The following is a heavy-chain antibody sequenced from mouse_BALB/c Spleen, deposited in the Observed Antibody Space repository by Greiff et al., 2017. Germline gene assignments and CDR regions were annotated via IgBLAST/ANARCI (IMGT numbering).Heavy chain of an antibody. J-gene: IGHJ4*01. CDR1: GFSLTGYG. Sequence: VQVVESGPGLVAPSQSLSITCTVSGFSLTGYGVNWVRQPPGKGLEWLGMIWGDGSTDYNSALKSRLSISKDNSKSQVFLKMNSLQTDDTARYYCASMITKYYYAMDYWGQGTSVTVSS. D-gene: IGHD2-4*01. CDR3: ASMITKYYYAMDY. CDR2: IWGDGST. V-gene: IGHV2-6-7*01.